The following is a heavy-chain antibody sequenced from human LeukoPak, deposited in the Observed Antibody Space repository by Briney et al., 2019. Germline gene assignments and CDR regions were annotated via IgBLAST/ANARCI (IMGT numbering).Heavy chain of an antibody. CDR1: GGSISSGGYS. CDR3: ASDRGGSWDY. V-gene: IGHV4-30-2*01. J-gene: IGHJ4*02. D-gene: IGHD2-15*01. Sequence: SQTLCLTCAVSGGSISSGGYSWSWIRQPPGKGLEWIGYIYHSGSTYYNPSLKSRVTISVDRSKNQFSLKLSSVTAADTAVYYCASDRGGSWDYWGQGTLVTVSS. CDR2: IYHSGST.